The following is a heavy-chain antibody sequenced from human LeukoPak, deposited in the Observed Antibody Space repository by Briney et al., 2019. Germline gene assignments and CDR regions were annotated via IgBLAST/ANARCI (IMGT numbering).Heavy chain of an antibody. Sequence: PGGSLRLSCAASGFSFSNAWMSWVRQAPGKGLEWVGRIKSKTDDGTTDYAAPVKGRFTISRDDSKNTLYLQINSLKTEDTAVFYCTTDQYYDRRDRGVFDYWGQGTLVTVSS. CDR1: GFSFSNAW. CDR3: TTDQYYDRRDRGVFDY. V-gene: IGHV3-15*01. D-gene: IGHD3-16*01. J-gene: IGHJ4*02. CDR2: IKSKTDDGTT.